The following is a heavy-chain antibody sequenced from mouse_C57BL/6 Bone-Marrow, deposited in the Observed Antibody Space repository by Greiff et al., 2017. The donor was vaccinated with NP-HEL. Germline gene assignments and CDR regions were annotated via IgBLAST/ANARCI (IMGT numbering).Heavy chain of an antibody. CDR3: AKQIYYDYAYFDY. D-gene: IGHD2-4*01. J-gene: IGHJ2*01. Sequence: QVQLKESGPAPVAPSQSLSITCTVSGFSLTSYGVDWVRQPPGKGLEWTGVPFCGGSTNYNSALMSRLSISKDNSKSQVFLKMNSLQTDDTAMYYCAKQIYYDYAYFDYWGQGTTLTVSS. CDR1: GFSLTSYG. V-gene: IGHV2-9*01. CDR2: PFCGGST.